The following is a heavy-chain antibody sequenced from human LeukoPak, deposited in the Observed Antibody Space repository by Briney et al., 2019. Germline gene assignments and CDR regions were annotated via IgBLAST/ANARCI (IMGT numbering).Heavy chain of an antibody. CDR2: ISSSSSTI. CDR3: AKDGAWLRFDD. CDR1: GFTFSSYS. V-gene: IGHV3-48*01. J-gene: IGHJ4*02. D-gene: IGHD5-12*01. Sequence: GGSLRLSCAASGFTFSSYSMNWVRQAPGKGLEWISYISSSSSTIYYADSVKGRFTISRDNSKNTVYLQMNNVRAEDTAVYYCAKDGAWLRFDDWGQGTLVTVSS.